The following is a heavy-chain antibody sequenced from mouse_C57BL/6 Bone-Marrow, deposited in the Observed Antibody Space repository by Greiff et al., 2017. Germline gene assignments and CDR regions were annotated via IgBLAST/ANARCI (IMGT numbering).Heavy chain of an antibody. J-gene: IGHJ4*01. D-gene: IGHD1-1*01. CDR3: ASRSYDAMDY. CDR2: INPNNGGT. Sequence: VQLQQSGPELVKPGASVKISCKASGYTFTDYYMNWVKQSHGKSLEWIGDINPNNGGTSYNQKFKGKATLTVDKSSSTAYMELRSLTSEDSAVYYCASRSYDAMDYWGQGTSVTVSS. CDR1: GYTFTDYY. V-gene: IGHV1-26*01.